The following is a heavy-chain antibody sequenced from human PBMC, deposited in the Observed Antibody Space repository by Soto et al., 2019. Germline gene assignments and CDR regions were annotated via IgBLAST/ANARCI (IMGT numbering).Heavy chain of an antibody. CDR3: ARGLTMGQLPSHFDH. Sequence: XGTLSLTCTVSGGSVSNDNFYGSWIRQPPGKGLEWIGYVHSSGITNYNPSLKRRVTISVDTSRNQFSLRLSSVTAADTAVYYCARGLTMGQLPSHFDHWGQGTLVTVSS. CDR2: VHSSGIT. CDR1: GGSVSNDNFY. V-gene: IGHV4-61*01. J-gene: IGHJ5*02. D-gene: IGHD3-16*01.